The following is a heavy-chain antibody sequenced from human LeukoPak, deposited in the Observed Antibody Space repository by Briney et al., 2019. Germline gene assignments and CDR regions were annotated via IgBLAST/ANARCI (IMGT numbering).Heavy chain of an antibody. CDR2: ISYDGSNK. CDR1: GFTFSSYA. V-gene: IGHV3-30-3*01. J-gene: IGHJ4*02. Sequence: GRSLRLSCAASGFTFSSYAMHWVRQAPGKGLEWVAVISYDGSNKYYADSVKGRFTISRDNSKNTLYLQMNSLRAEDTAVYYCARVGYSSALGYFDYWGQGTLVTVSS. CDR3: ARVGYSSALGYFDY. D-gene: IGHD6-19*01.